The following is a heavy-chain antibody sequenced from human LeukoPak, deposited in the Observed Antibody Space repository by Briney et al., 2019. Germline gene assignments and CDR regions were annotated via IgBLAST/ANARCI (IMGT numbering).Heavy chain of an antibody. V-gene: IGHV1-69*05. CDR1: GGTFSSYA. CDR3: ARRGAYYYDSSGYYPFEY. Sequence: ASVKVSCRASGGTFSSYAISWVRQAPGQGLEWMGGIIPIFGTANYAQKFQGSVTITTDESTSTAYMELSSLRSEDTAVYYCARRGAYYYDSSGYYPFEYRGQGTLVTVSS. J-gene: IGHJ4*02. CDR2: IIPIFGTA. D-gene: IGHD3-22*01.